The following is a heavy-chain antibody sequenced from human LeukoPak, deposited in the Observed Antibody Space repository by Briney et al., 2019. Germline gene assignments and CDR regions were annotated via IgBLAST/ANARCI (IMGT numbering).Heavy chain of an antibody. CDR1: GYTFTVDY. CDR2: INPNNGDT. Sequence: ASVKVSCKASGYTFTVDYIHWVRQAPRQGLEWMGWINPNNGDTNYAQKFQGSVTMTRDTSISTGYMELSRLRSDDTAMYYCARGGSIYCDVDSCGQGTLVTVS. J-gene: IGHJ4*02. CDR3: ARGGSIYCDVDS. D-gene: IGHD3-3*02. V-gene: IGHV1-2*02.